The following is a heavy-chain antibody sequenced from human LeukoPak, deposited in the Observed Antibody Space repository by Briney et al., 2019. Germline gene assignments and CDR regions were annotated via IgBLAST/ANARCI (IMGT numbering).Heavy chain of an antibody. CDR1: GFSVTTYA. CDR2: ISDRGDST. J-gene: IGHJ4*02. Sequence: GGSLRLSCAASGFSVTTYAMGWVRQAPGKGLEWVSVISDRGDSTHYADSVKGRFTISRDNSKNTLYLQMNSLRAEDTAVYYCAKDGTVSTWIQLWLTRFDYWGQGTLVTVSS. CDR3: AKDGTVSTWIQLWLTRFDY. V-gene: IGHV3-23*01. D-gene: IGHD5-18*01.